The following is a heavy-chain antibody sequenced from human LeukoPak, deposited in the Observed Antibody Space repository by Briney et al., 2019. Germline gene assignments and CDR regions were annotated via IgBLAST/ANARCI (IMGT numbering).Heavy chain of an antibody. CDR3: ARRNRNYYYVDV. Sequence: PGGSLRLSCAASGFTFSRYEMNWVRQAPGKGLEWVSYISSSGSTIYYADSVKGRFIISRDDARNSLYLQMNSLRAEDTAVYYCARRNRNYYYVDVWGKGTTVTVSS. J-gene: IGHJ6*03. CDR2: ISSSGSTI. D-gene: IGHD1-14*01. CDR1: GFTFSRYE. V-gene: IGHV3-48*03.